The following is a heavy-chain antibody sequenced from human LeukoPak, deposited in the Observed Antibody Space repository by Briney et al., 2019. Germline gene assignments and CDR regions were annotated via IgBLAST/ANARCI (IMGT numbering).Heavy chain of an antibody. J-gene: IGHJ4*02. CDR1: GGSISSYY. Sequence: SETLSLTCTVSGGSISSYYWSWIRQPPGKGLEWIGYIYYSGSTNYNPSLKSRVTISVDTSKNRFSLKLSSVTAADTAVYYCARYPYGYADYWGQGTLVTVSS. D-gene: IGHD5-12*01. CDR3: ARYPYGYADY. CDR2: IYYSGST. V-gene: IGHV4-59*01.